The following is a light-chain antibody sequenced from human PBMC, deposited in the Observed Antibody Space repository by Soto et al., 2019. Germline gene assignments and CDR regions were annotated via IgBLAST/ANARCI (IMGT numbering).Light chain of an antibody. J-gene: IGKJ1*01. Sequence: DIQMTQSPSSLSASVGDRVTITCRASQSISRYLNWYQHKPGKAPNLLIYAASSFQSGVPSRFSGSGSGLDFTLTISSLQPEDFATCYCQQSYSTPWTFGQGTKVEIK. V-gene: IGKV1-39*01. CDR2: AAS. CDR1: QSISRY. CDR3: QQSYSTPWT.